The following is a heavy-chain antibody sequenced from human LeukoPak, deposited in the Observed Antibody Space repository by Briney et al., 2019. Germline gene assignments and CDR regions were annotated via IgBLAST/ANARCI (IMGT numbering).Heavy chain of an antibody. CDR1: GGSISSYY. CDR2: IYYSGST. D-gene: IGHD1-26*01. Sequence: PSETLSLTCTVSGGSISSYYWSWIRQPPGKGLEWIGYIYYSGSTNYNPSLKSRVTISVDTSKNQFSLKLSSVTAADTAVYYCARVLVGAYYFDYWGQGTLVTVSS. CDR3: ARVLVGAYYFDY. V-gene: IGHV4-59*01. J-gene: IGHJ4*02.